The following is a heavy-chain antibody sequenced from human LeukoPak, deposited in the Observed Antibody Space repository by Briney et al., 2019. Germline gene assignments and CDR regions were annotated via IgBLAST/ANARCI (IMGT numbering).Heavy chain of an antibody. CDR2: ISGSGGTS. D-gene: IGHD6-19*01. V-gene: IGHV3-23*01. Sequence: GGSLRLSCAASGFTFCSHAMSWVRQAPGKGLEWVSGISGSGGTSYYADSVKGRFTISRDNSKNTLYLQINSLRAEDTAVYYWATDRLVHDYWGQGTLVTVSS. J-gene: IGHJ4*02. CDR1: GFTFCSHA. CDR3: ATDRLVHDY.